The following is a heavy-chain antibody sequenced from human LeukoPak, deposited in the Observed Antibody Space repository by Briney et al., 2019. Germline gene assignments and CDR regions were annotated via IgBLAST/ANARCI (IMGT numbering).Heavy chain of an antibody. CDR2: IYISGST. V-gene: IGHV4-4*07. CDR1: GGSISSYY. D-gene: IGHD6-13*01. CDR3: ARGGSSSWYSAEYYFDY. J-gene: IGHJ4*02. Sequence: SETLSLTCTVSGGSISSYYWSWIRQPAGKGLEWIGRIYISGSTNYNPSLKSRVIMSVDTSKNQFSLKLSSVTAADTAVYYCARGGSSSWYSAEYYFDYWGQGTLVTVSS.